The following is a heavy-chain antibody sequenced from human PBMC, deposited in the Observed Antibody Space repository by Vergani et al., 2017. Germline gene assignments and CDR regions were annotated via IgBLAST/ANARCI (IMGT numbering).Heavy chain of an antibody. Sequence: EVQLVESGGALIQPGGSLRLSCAASGFNFNNYVITWIRQAPGRGLEWVSGISVSGRSIYYADSVKGRFTISRDNSKNTLSLQMNSLRAADTAVYYCAKQGGYDLLSGQYYFDFWGQGTLVTVSS. CDR1: GFNFNNYV. CDR3: AKQGGYDLLSGQYYFDF. CDR2: ISVSGRSI. J-gene: IGHJ4*02. V-gene: IGHV3-23*04. D-gene: IGHD3-3*01.